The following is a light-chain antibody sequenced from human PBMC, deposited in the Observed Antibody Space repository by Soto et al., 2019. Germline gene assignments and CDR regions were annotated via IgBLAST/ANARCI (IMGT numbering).Light chain of an antibody. V-gene: IGKV3-15*01. CDR1: QGFSSN. CDR3: QQYNNWPWT. CDR2: GAS. Sequence: EIVMTQSPATLSVSPGERATLSCRASQGFSSNLACYQHKTRQAPRLLIYGASSRGTGVPAGFSGGGCGAELFLTISALQYEDFAVYYCQQYNNWPWTFGQGTKVDMK. J-gene: IGKJ1*01.